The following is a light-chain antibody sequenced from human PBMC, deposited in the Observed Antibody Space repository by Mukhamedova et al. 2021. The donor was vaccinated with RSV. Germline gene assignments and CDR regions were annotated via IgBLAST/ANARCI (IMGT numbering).Light chain of an antibody. J-gene: IGLJ1*01. V-gene: IGLV2-14*01. CDR1: Y. CDR2: DVT. Sequence: YVSWFQHHPGKAPRLLIYDVTVRPAGISNRFSGSKSGNTASLSISGLQAEDEAIYFCSSYTGSSAPYVFGPGTKVPVL. CDR3: SSYTGSSAPYV.